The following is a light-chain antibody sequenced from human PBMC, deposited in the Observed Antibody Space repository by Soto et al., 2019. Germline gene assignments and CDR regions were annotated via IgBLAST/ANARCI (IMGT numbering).Light chain of an antibody. CDR2: GAS. V-gene: IGKV3D-15*01. CDR1: QSVDSN. J-gene: IGKJ4*01. CDR3: QQYDNWPLT. Sequence: EIVMTQSPATLSVSPGERATLSCRASQSVDSNLAWYQQKPGQAPRLLIFGASTRATGIPARFSGSGSGTDFTLTISSLQSEDLGVYFCQQYDNWPLTFGGGTKVEIK.